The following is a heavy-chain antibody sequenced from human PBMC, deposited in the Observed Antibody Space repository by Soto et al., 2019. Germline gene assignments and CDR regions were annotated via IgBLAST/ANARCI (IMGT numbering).Heavy chain of an antibody. CDR3: ACSSVLRSGDLFHGLAV. Sequence: SETLSLTCAVHCGSFSDYYWDWIRQPQGKGLERIGEVNHGGTSNYNPSLRSRAIISVDTSKNQFSLKLTSVTAEDTALYFCACSSVLRSGDLFHGLAVGGKGTSDTVSP. V-gene: IGHV4-34*01. CDR1: CGSFSDYY. CDR2: VNHGGTS. J-gene: IGHJ6*01. D-gene: IGHD3-10*01.